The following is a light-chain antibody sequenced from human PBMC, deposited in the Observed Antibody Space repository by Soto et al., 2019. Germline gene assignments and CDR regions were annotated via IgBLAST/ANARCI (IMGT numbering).Light chain of an antibody. CDR3: QQRHMWPIT. CDR2: DAY. Sequence: EVVLTQSPVTLSLSPGERATLSCRASQSFRCLLAWYQQKPGQAPRLLIYDAYNRATGIPPRFSGSGSGTDFPLTISSLETEDSAVYYCQQRHMWPITFGQGTRLEI. V-gene: IGKV3-11*01. J-gene: IGKJ5*01. CDR1: QSFRCL.